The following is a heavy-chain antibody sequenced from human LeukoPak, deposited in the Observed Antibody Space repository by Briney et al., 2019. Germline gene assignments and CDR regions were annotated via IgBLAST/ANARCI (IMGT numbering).Heavy chain of an antibody. D-gene: IGHD3-22*01. Sequence: PGGSLRLSCAASGFTFASYGMSWVRQAPGKGLEWVSGISWNSGSIGYADSVKGRFTISRDNAKNSLYLQMNSLRAEDTALYYCAKDRGEILGSGYSRYYYGMDVWGQGTTATVSS. V-gene: IGHV3-9*01. J-gene: IGHJ6*02. CDR3: AKDRGEILGSGYSRYYYGMDV. CDR1: GFTFASYG. CDR2: ISWNSGSI.